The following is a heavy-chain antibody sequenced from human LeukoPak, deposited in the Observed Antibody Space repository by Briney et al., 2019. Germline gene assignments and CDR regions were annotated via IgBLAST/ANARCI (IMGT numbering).Heavy chain of an antibody. J-gene: IGHJ4*02. V-gene: IGHV3-74*01. Sequence: GGSLRLSCAASGNSWIHWVRQAPGKGLVWVSHINSDGSWTSYADSVKGRFTISKENAKNTVYLQMNSLRAEDTAVYYCVSFYETYWGRGTLVTVSS. CDR3: VSFYETY. D-gene: IGHD2/OR15-2a*01. CDR2: INSDGSWT. CDR1: GNSW.